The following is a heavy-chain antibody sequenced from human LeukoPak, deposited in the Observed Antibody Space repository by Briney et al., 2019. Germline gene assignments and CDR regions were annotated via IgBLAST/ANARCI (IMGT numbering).Heavy chain of an antibody. CDR2: INHSGST. D-gene: IGHD5-18*01. CDR1: GGSFSGYY. V-gene: IGHV4-34*01. CDR3: ASQTWIQLWSY. Sequence: SETLSLTCAVYGGSFSGYYWSWIRQPPGKGLEWIGEINHSGSTNYNPSLKSRVTISVDTSKNQFSLKLSSVTAADTAVYYCASQTWIQLWSYWGQGTLVTVSS. J-gene: IGHJ4*02.